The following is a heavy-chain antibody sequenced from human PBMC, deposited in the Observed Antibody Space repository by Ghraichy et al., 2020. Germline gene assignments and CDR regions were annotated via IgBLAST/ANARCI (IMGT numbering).Heavy chain of an antibody. D-gene: IGHD3-10*01. Sequence: SETLSLTCTVSGGSISSGDYYWSWIRQPPGKGLEWIGYIYYSGSTYYNPSLKSRVTISVDTSKNQFSLKLSSVTAADTAVYYCARAREVMVRGVIRQTSYYYYYMDVWGKGTTVTVS. CDR2: IYYSGST. CDR1: GGSISSGDYY. V-gene: IGHV4-30-4*01. J-gene: IGHJ6*03. CDR3: ARAREVMVRGVIRQTSYYYYYMDV.